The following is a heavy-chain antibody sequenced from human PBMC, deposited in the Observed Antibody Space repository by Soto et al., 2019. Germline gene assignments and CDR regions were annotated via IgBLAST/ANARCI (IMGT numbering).Heavy chain of an antibody. CDR1: GFSLSSTRMT. D-gene: IGHD6-19*01. J-gene: IGHJ4*02. CDR2: IYWDDDK. CDR3: AHIVVAGLGYYFDY. V-gene: IGHV2-5*02. Sequence: QITLKESGPTLVKPTRTLTLTCTFSGFSLSSTRMTVGWIRQPPGKALEWLALIYWDDDKRYCPFLKSRLTSTKDTSKNQVVLTMSNMDPVDTARYYCAHIVVAGLGYYFDYWGQGTLVNVSS.